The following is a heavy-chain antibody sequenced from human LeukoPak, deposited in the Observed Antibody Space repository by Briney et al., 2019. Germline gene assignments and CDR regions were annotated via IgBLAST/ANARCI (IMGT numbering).Heavy chain of an antibody. J-gene: IGHJ4*02. D-gene: IGHD3-22*01. CDR3: ARDAEKNYYDSSGYHYVSYFDF. V-gene: IGHV7-4-1*02. Sequence: ASVKVSCKASGYTFTSYAMNWVRQAPGQGLEWMVWINTNTGNPTYAQGFTGRFVFSLDTSVSTAYLQISSLKAEDTAVYYCARDAEKNYYDSSGYHYVSYFDFWGQGTLVTVSS. CDR2: INTNTGNP. CDR1: GYTFTSYA.